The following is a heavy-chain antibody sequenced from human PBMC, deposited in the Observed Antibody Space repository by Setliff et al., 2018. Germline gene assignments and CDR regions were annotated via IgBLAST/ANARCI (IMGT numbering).Heavy chain of an antibody. J-gene: IGHJ4*02. CDR3: TVYNTGSSKDHY. CDR2: IYHSGST. CDR1: GGSISSGGYS. Sequence: SETLSLTCTVSGGSISSGGYSWSWIRQPPGKGLEWIGYIYHSGSTYYNPSLKSRVTISVDTSKNQFSLKLSSVTAADTALYYCTVYNTGSSKDHYWGQGTPVTVSS. D-gene: IGHD2-8*02. V-gene: IGHV4-30-2*01.